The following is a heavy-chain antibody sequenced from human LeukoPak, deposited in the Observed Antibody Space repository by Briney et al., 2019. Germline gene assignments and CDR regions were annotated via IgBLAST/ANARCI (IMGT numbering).Heavy chain of an antibody. J-gene: IGHJ3*02. CDR1: GFIFSNYA. CDR2: LSSDVSNK. V-gene: IGHV3-30-3*01. D-gene: IGHD3-3*02. Sequence: PGGPLRLSCAPSGFIFSNYAIHWVRHAPGKGLEWVAVLSSDVSNKYYADSVKGRFTISRDHSKHTLYRQMSSLRAADTAVYQCARPLAFQDLWNAFDIWGQGTMVTVSS. CDR3: ARPLAFQDLWNAFDI.